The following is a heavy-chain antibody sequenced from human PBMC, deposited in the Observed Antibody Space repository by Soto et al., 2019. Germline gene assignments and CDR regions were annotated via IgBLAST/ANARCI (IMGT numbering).Heavy chain of an antibody. CDR1: GGSISSDY. CDR2: IYNSGST. CDR3: ARAPYGSGTKPYYFDY. D-gene: IGHD3-10*01. J-gene: IGHJ4*02. Sequence: QVQLQESGPGLVKPSETLSLICTVSGGSISSDYWSWIRQPPGKGLEWIGFIYNSGSTNYNPSLKSRVTISMDTSRNHFSLILSSVTAADTAVYYCARAPYGSGTKPYYFDYWGQGTLVTVSS. V-gene: IGHV4-59*01.